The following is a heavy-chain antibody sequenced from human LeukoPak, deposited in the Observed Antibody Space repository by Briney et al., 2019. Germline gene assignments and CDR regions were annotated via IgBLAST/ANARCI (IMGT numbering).Heavy chain of an antibody. J-gene: IGHJ4*02. V-gene: IGHV1-69*01. CDR1: GGTFSSYA. CDR3: ARGLQFYIFDY. D-gene: IGHD5-24*01. CDR2: IIPIFGTA. Sequence: ASVTVSCTASGGTFSSYAISWVRRAPGQGLEWMGGIIPIFGTANYAQKFQGRVTITADESTSTAYMELSSLRSEDTAVYYCARGLQFYIFDYWGQGTLVTVSS.